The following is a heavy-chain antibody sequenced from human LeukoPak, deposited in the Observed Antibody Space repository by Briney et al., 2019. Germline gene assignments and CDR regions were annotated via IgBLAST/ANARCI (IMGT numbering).Heavy chain of an antibody. CDR3: ASRIAVAAGAFDI. CDR2: ILYSGST. J-gene: IGHJ3*02. Sequence: SETLSLTCTVSGGSISSSSYYWGWIRQPPGKGLEWIGVILYSGSTYYDPSLKTRTPISVDTSTNQFSLKLSSVTAADTAVYYCASRIAVAAGAFDIWGQGTMVTVSS. D-gene: IGHD6-19*01. V-gene: IGHV4-39*07. CDR1: GGSISSSSYY.